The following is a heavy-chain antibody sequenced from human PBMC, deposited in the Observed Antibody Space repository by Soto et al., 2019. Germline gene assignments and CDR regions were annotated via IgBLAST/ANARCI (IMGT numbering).Heavy chain of an antibody. Sequence: ASVKVSCKAAGYTFANYYIHWVRQAPGQGLEWMGVINPSGGSTTYAQKFQGRVTMTRDTSTSTVYMELSSLRSEDTAVYYCATIEDSSGTRGAFDIWG. J-gene: IGHJ3*02. CDR2: INPSGGST. CDR1: GYTFANYY. D-gene: IGHD3-22*01. V-gene: IGHV1-46*03. CDR3: ATIEDSSGTRGAFDI.